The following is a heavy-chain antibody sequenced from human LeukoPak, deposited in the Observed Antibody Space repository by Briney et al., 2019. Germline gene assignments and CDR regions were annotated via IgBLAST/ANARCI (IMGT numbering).Heavy chain of an antibody. Sequence: PGGSLRLSCAASGFTFSDYYMSWIRQAPGKGLEWVSYISSSGSTIYYADSVKGRFTISRDNAKNSLYLQMNSLRAEDTAVYYCARRSSSWYYAYFDYWGQGTLVTVSS. CDR3: ARRSSSWYYAYFDY. J-gene: IGHJ4*02. D-gene: IGHD6-13*01. CDR1: GFTFSDYY. CDR2: ISSSGSTI. V-gene: IGHV3-11*04.